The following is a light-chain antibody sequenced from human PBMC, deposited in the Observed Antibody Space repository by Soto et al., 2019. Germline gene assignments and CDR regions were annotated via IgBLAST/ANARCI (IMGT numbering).Light chain of an antibody. J-gene: IGKJ3*01. CDR2: ATS. Sequence: DIPMTQSPSSLAASVGDTVTITCRASRSVTNYLNWYQQTPGRAPTLLIFATSTLHSGVPSRFSGSGSGTEFTLTISDLQPEDFATYYCQQSSNVFFTFGPGTKVDVK. CDR3: QQSSNVFFT. V-gene: IGKV1-39*01. CDR1: RSVTNY.